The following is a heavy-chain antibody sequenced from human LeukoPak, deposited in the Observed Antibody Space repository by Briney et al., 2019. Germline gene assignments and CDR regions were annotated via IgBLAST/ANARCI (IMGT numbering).Heavy chain of an antibody. J-gene: IGHJ3*02. CDR1: GYTFTSYY. CDR3: ARNPYLQVDGQDAFDI. V-gene: IGHV1-2*02. Sequence: ASVTVSCKASGYTFTSYYMHWVRQAPGQGLEWMGTINPNSGGTNYAQKFQGRVTMTRDTSISTAYMELSRLRSDDTAVYYCARNPYLQVDGQDAFDIWGQGTMVTVSS. CDR2: INPNSGGT. D-gene: IGHD5-24*01.